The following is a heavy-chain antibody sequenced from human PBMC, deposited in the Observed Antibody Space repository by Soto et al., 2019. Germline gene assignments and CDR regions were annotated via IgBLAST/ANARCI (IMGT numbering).Heavy chain of an antibody. CDR2: IYYSGST. J-gene: IGHJ4*02. Sequence: SETLSLTCTVSGGSVSSGSYYWSWIRQPPGKGLEWIGYIYYSGSTNYNPSLKSRVTISVDTSKNQFSLKLSSVTAADTAVYYCAREMRYYDSSGYYYRFDYWGQGTLVTVSS. CDR1: GGSVSSGSYY. D-gene: IGHD3-22*01. CDR3: AREMRYYDSSGYYYRFDY. V-gene: IGHV4-61*01.